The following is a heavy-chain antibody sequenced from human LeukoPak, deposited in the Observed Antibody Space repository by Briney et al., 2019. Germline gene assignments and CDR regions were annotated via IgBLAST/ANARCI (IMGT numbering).Heavy chain of an antibody. Sequence: PSETLSLTCTVSGGSISSSSYYWGWIRQPPGKGLEWIGSIYYSGSTYYNPSLKSRVTISVDTSKNQFSLKLSSVTAADTAVYYCARQNPYYYYYYMDVWGKGTTVTVSS. V-gene: IGHV4-39*01. J-gene: IGHJ6*03. CDR2: IYYSGST. CDR1: GGSISSSSYY. CDR3: ARQNPYYYYYYMDV.